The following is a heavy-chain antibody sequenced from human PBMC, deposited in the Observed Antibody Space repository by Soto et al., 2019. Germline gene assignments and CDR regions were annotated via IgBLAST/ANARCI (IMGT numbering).Heavy chain of an antibody. Sequence: GGSLRLSCAASGFTFSSYGMHWVRQAPGKGLEWVAVISYDGSNKYYADSVKGRFTISRDNSKNTLYLQMNSLRAEDTAVYYCAKDRYSSSWINYYFDYWGQGTLVTVSS. CDR3: AKDRYSSSWINYYFDY. D-gene: IGHD6-13*01. CDR2: ISYDGSNK. V-gene: IGHV3-30*18. CDR1: GFTFSSYG. J-gene: IGHJ4*02.